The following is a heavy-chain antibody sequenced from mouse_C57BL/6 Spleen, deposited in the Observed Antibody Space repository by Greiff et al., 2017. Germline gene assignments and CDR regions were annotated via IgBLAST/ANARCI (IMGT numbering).Heavy chain of an antibody. D-gene: IGHD1-1*01. V-gene: IGHV1-42*01. Sequence: EVKVVESGPELVKPGASVKISCKASGYSFTGYYMNWVKQSPEKSLEWIGEINPSTGGTTYNQKFKAKATLTVDKSSSTAYMQLKSLTSEDSAVYYCARGCTTGEAYWGQGTLVTVSA. CDR3: ARGCTTGEAY. CDR2: INPSTGGT. J-gene: IGHJ3*01. CDR1: GYSFTGYY.